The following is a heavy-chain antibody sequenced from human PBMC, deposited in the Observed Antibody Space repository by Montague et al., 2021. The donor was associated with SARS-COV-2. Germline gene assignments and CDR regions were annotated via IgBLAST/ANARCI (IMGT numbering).Heavy chain of an antibody. CDR1: GDSVSRRTAA. CDR2: TFYRSTFYH. Sequence: CAISGDSVSRRTAAWYWIRQSPSRGLEWLGRTFYRSTFYHDYAPSAKSRIIINADTSKNQFSLQLSSVTPDDTAAYYCARDSELGNEALDIWGRGTMVTVSS. CDR3: ARDSELGNEALDI. J-gene: IGHJ3*02. V-gene: IGHV6-1*01. D-gene: IGHD7-27*01.